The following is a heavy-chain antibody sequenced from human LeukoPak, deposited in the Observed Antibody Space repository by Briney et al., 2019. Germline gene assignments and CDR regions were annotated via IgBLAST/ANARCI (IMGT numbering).Heavy chain of an antibody. J-gene: IGHJ2*01. V-gene: IGHV4-34*01. Sequence: SETLSLTCAVYGGSFSGYYWSWIRQPPGKGLEWIGEINHSGSTNYNPPLKSRVTISVDTSKNQFSLKLSSVTAADTAVYYCARGSRKKVATGYFDLWGRGTLVTVSS. D-gene: IGHD5-12*01. CDR3: ARGSRKKVATGYFDL. CDR1: GGSFSGYY. CDR2: INHSGST.